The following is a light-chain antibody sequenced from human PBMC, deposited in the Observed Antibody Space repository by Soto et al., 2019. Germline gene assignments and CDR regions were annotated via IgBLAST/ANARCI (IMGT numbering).Light chain of an antibody. CDR1: NIGSKS. Sequence: SYELTQPPSVSVAPGKTARITCGGNNIGSKSVHWYQQKPGQAPVLVIYYDSDRPSGIPERFSGSSSGDTATLTISRVEAGDEADYYCQVWDSSSDHVVFCGGTKVTVL. CDR2: YDS. CDR3: QVWDSSSDHVV. J-gene: IGLJ2*01. V-gene: IGLV3-21*04.